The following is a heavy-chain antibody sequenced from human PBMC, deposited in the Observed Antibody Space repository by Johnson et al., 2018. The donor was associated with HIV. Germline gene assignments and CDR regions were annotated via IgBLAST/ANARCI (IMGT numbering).Heavy chain of an antibody. D-gene: IGHD1-26*01. CDR1: GFTFSSYA. CDR3: AKYSGNYFFIREDDAFDI. CDR2: IRYDGSNK. Sequence: QVQLVESGGGVVQPGGSLRLSCAASGFTFSSYAMHWVRQAPGKGLEWVAFIRYDGSNKYYADSVKGRFTISRDNPKNTLYLQMNSLRVDDTAIYYCAKYSGNYFFIREDDAFDIWGQGTLVTVSS. J-gene: IGHJ3*02. V-gene: IGHV3-30*02.